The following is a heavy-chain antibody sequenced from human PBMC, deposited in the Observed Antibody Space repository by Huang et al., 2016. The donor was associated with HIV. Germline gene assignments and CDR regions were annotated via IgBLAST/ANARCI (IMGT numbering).Heavy chain of an antibody. D-gene: IGHD2-15*01. CDR1: DRSFSRYY. CDR2: ISQSGSI. CDR3: ARAPAGNDYSLYNYYGLDI. Sequence: QGRLQQWGAGLLKPSETLSLTCAVYDRSFSRYYWTWVRQPPGKGLEWIGEISQSGSINYNASLESRVTISGDTSKNQFSLRLTSVTAADTATYFCARAPAGNDYSLYNYYGLDIWGQGTTVTVPS. V-gene: IGHV4-34*01. J-gene: IGHJ6*02.